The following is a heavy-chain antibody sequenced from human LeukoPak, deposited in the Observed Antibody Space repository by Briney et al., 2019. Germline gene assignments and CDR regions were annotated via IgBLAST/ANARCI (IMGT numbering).Heavy chain of an antibody. D-gene: IGHD3-10*01. CDR1: GLTLSNSA. CDR3: ARDISGSANYYFDY. V-gene: IGHV3-30*04. J-gene: IGHJ4*02. Sequence: GGPLRLSCAASGLTLSNSAMHWVSQAPDKGLEWVAVISVDGRDTHYADSVKGRFTISRDNSKNTVYLQMNSLRAEDTALYYCARDISGSANYYFDYWGQGTLVTVSS. CDR2: ISVDGRDT.